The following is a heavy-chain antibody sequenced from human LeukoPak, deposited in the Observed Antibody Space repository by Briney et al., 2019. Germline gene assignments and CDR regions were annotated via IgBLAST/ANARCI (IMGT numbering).Heavy chain of an antibody. CDR1: GFTVSSNY. CDR2: IYSGGST. V-gene: IGHV3-53*01. Sequence: GGSLRLSCAASGFTVSSNYMSWVRQAPGKGLEWVSVIYSGGSTYYADSVKGRFTISRDNSKNTLYLQMNSLRAEDTAVYYCARVRVPSRWELLRGYYFDYWGQGTLVTVSS. J-gene: IGHJ4*02. CDR3: ARVRVPSRWELLRGYYFDY. D-gene: IGHD1-26*01.